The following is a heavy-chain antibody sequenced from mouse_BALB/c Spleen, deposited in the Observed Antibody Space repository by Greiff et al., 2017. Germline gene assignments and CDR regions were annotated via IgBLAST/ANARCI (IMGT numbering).Heavy chain of an antibody. J-gene: IGHJ4*01. CDR2: ISSGSSTI. CDR3: ARSSVAYYAMDY. CDR1: GFTFSSFG. Sequence: EVQGVESGGGLVQPGGSRKLSCAASGFTFSSFGMHWVRQAPEKGLEWVAYISSGSSTIYYADTVKGRFTISRDNPKNTLFLQMTSLRSEDTAMYYCARSSVAYYAMDYWGQGTSVTVSS. D-gene: IGHD1-1*01. V-gene: IGHV5-17*02.